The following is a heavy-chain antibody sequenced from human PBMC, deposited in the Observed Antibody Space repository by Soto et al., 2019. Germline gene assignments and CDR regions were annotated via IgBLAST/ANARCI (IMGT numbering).Heavy chain of an antibody. V-gene: IGHV2-5*02. CDR3: AHNPSGELLNRYGMDV. D-gene: IGHD3-10*01. CDR1: GFSLNTSGMG. Sequence: QITLKESGPTLVKPTQTLTLTCTFSGFSLNTSGMGVGWIRQPPGKALEWLALIYWADDKRYSPSLKSRLTVTQDTSKNQVVLRMTNMDPEDTGTSSCAHNPSGELLNRYGMDVWGQGTTVTVSS. J-gene: IGHJ6*02. CDR2: IYWADDK.